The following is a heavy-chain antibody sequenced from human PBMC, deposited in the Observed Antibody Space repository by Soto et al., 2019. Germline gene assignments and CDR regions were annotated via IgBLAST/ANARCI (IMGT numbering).Heavy chain of an antibody. CDR2: INPNSGGT. CDR3: ARGGLPPDSSGSDAFDI. D-gene: IGHD3-22*01. Sequence: QVQLVQSGAEVKKPGASVKVSCKASGYTFTGYYMHWVRQAPGQGLEWMGWINPNSGGTNYAQKFQGWVTMTRDTSISTAYMELSRLRSDDTAVYYCARGGLPPDSSGSDAFDIWGQGTMVTVSS. CDR1: GYTFTGYY. J-gene: IGHJ3*02. V-gene: IGHV1-2*04.